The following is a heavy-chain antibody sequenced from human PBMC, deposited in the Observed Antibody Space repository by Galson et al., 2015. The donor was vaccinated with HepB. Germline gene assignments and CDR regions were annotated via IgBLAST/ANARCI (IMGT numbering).Heavy chain of an antibody. J-gene: IGHJ4*02. CDR2: IIPILGIA. Sequence: SVKVSCKASGGTFSSYTISWVRQAPGQGLEWMGRIIPILGIANYAQKFQGRVTITADKSTSTAYMELSSLRSEDTAVYYCARSDSSGWLQHTFDYWGQGTLVTASS. CDR1: GGTFSSYT. CDR3: ARSDSSGWLQHTFDY. D-gene: IGHD6-19*01. V-gene: IGHV1-69*02.